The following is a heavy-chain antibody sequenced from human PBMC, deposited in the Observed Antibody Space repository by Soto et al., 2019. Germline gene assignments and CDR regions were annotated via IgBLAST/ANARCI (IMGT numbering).Heavy chain of an antibody. CDR3: ASGGWFDP. CDR1: GFTFSSYA. Sequence: EVQLLESGGGLVQPGGSLRLSCAASGFTFSSYAMSWVRQAPGKGLEWVSAISGSGGSTYYADSVKGRFTISRDNAKNSLYLKMNILRAEDTAVYYCASGGWFDPLGQGTLVTVSS. V-gene: IGHV3-23*01. CDR2: ISGSGGST. J-gene: IGHJ5*02. D-gene: IGHD3-10*01.